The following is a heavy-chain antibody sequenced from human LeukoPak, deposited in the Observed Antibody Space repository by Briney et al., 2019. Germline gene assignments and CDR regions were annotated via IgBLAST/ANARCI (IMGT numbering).Heavy chain of an antibody. CDR2: ISGSGGST. D-gene: IGHD5-24*01. J-gene: IGHJ4*02. CDR1: GFTFSSYA. V-gene: IGHV3-23*01. CDR3: ARDRADGYTNYGDD. Sequence: GGSLRLSCAASGFTFSSYAMSWVRQAPGKGLEWVSAISGSGGSTYYADSVKGRFIISRDNSKNTLYLQMNSLRAEDTGMYYCARDRADGYTNYGDDWGQGTLVTVSS.